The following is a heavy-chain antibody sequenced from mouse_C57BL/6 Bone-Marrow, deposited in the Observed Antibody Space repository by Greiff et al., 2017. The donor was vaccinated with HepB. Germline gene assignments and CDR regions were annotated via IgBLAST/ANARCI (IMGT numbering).Heavy chain of an antibody. CDR2: INPNNGGT. CDR3: ARPGYYGSSHWYFDV. J-gene: IGHJ1*03. Sequence: VQLQQSGPELVKPGASVKISCKASGYTFTDYYMNWVKQSHGKSLEWIGDINPNNGGTSYNQKFKGKATLTVDKSSSTAYMELRSLTSEDSAVYYCARPGYYGSSHWYFDVWGTGTTVTVSS. CDR1: GYTFTDYY. V-gene: IGHV1-26*01. D-gene: IGHD1-1*01.